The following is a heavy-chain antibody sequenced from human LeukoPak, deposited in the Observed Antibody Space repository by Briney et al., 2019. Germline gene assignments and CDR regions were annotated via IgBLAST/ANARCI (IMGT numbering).Heavy chain of an antibody. CDR1: GGTFSNYA. CDR3: ARALVPAAKVERAWFDP. CDR2: INPNSGGT. D-gene: IGHD2-2*01. V-gene: IGHV1-2*02. Sequence: ASVKVSCKASGGTFSNYAISWVRQAPGQGLEWMGLINPNSGGTNYAQKFQGRVTMTRDTSISTAYMELSRLRSDDTAVYYCARALVPAAKVERAWFDPWGQGTLVTVSS. J-gene: IGHJ5*02.